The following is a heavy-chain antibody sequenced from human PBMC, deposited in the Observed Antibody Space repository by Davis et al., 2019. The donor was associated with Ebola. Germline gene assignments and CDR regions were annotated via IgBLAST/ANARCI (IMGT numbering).Heavy chain of an antibody. V-gene: IGHV3-9*01. Sequence: SLKISCAASGFTFDDYAMHWVRQAPGKGLEWVSGISWNSGSIGYADSVKGRFTISRDNAKNSLYLQMNSLRAEDTALYYCAKATTAAGRHFDYWGQGTLVTVSS. CDR3: AKATTAAGRHFDY. J-gene: IGHJ4*02. D-gene: IGHD6-13*01. CDR2: ISWNSGSI. CDR1: GFTFDDYA.